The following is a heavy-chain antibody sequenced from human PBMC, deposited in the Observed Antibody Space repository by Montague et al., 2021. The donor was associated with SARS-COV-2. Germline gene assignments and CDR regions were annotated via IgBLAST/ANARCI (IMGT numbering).Heavy chain of an antibody. CDR1: GGSFSGNY. J-gene: IGHJ6*02. Sequence: SETLSLTCAVYGGSFSGNYWSWIRQPPGKGLEWIGEINHYGSTNXNPSLKSRVTMSVDTSKNQFSLKLSSVTAADTAAYYCARGLPVTTLFYYFGMDVWGQGTTVTVSS. D-gene: IGHD4-11*01. V-gene: IGHV4-34*01. CDR2: INHYGST. CDR3: ARGLPVTTLFYYFGMDV.